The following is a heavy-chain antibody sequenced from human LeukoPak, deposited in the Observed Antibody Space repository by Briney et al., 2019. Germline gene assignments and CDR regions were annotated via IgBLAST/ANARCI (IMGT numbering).Heavy chain of an antibody. J-gene: IGHJ4*02. CDR1: GFTFSSYS. Sequence: PGGSLRLSCAASGFTFSSYSMNWVRQAPGKGLEWVSSISSSSSYIYYADSVKGRFTISRDNSKNTLYLQMNSLRAEDTAVYYCAKVLPYLGDGDYDRDYWGQGTLVTVSS. V-gene: IGHV3-21*01. CDR3: AKVLPYLGDGDYDRDY. D-gene: IGHD4-17*01. CDR2: ISSSSSYI.